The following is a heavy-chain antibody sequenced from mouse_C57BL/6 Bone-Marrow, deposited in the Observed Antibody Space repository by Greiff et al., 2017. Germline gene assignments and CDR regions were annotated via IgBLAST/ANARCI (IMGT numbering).Heavy chain of an antibody. CDR1: GYTFTSYW. D-gene: IGHD1-3*01. CDR2: IDPSDSET. Sequence: QVQLKQPGAELVRPGSSVKLSCKASGYTFTSYWMHWVKQRPIQGLEWIGNIDPSDSETHYNQKFKDKATLTVDKSSSTAYMQLSSLTSEDSAVYYCARSFSSGGFAYWGQGTLVTVSA. J-gene: IGHJ3*01. CDR3: ARSFSSGGFAY. V-gene: IGHV1-52*01.